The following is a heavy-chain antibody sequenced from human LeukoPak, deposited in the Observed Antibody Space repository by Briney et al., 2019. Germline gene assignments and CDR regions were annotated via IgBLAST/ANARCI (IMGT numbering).Heavy chain of an antibody. J-gene: IGHJ4*02. D-gene: IGHD6-19*01. V-gene: IGHV3-53*01. CDR3: ARVRSGWYFNY. Sequence: PGGSLRLSCGASGFTFSSYGMHWVRQAPGKGLEWVSVIYSGGSTYYADSVKGRFTISRDNSKNTLYLQMNSLRAEDTGVYYCARVRSGWYFNYWGQGTLVTVSS. CDR2: IYSGGST. CDR1: GFTFSSYG.